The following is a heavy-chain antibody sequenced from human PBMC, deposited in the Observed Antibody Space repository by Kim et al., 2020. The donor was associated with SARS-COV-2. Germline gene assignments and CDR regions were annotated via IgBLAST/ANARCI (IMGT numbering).Heavy chain of an antibody. J-gene: IGHJ4*02. Sequence: GGSLRLSCAASGFTFSSYGMHWVRQAPGKGLEWVAVISYDGSNKYYADSVKGRFTISRDNSKNTLYLQMNSLRAEDTAVYYCAKAPGLYSSSNYFDYWGQGTLVTVSS. CDR3: AKAPGLYSSSNYFDY. D-gene: IGHD6-6*01. CDR1: GFTFSSYG. CDR2: ISYDGSNK. V-gene: IGHV3-30*18.